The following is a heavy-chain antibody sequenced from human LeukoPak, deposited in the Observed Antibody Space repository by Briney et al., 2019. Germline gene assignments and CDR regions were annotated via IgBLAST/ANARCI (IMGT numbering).Heavy chain of an antibody. V-gene: IGHV1-18*01. J-gene: IGHJ4*02. CDR2: ISAYNGNT. CDR3: ARDGGYCSSTSCYPRAPRC. D-gene: IGHD2-2*01. CDR1: GYTFTSYG. Sequence: ASVKVSCKASGYTFTSYGISWVRQAPGQGLEWMGWISAYNGNTNYAQKLQGRVTMTTDTSTSTAYMELRSLRSDDTAVYYCARDGGYCSSTSCYPRAPRCWGQGTLVTVSS.